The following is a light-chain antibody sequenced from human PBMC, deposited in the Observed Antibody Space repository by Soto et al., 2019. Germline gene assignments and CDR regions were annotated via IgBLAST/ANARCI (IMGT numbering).Light chain of an antibody. CDR3: QQSYNTPRT. CDR1: QTIGTS. CDR2: AAS. J-gene: IGKJ1*01. V-gene: IGKV1-39*01. Sequence: DIQMTQSPSSLSASVGDRVTIPCRASQTIGTSLNWYQQKPGKAPNLLIYAASSLPSGVPSRFSGSGSGTDFTLTISSLQPEDFATYYCQQSYNTPRTFGQGTKVEIE.